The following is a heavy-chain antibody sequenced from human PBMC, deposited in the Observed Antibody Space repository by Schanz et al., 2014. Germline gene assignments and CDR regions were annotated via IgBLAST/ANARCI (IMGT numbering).Heavy chain of an antibody. Sequence: QVQLVQSGAEVKKPGSSMKVSCKASGGTFNSYTINWVRQAPGQGLEWMGRIIPILGIANYAQKFQGRVTITADRSTSTAYMELSSLRSEDTAVYYCARDFSAYVGNCFDYWGQGTLVTVSS. CDR2: IIPILGIA. J-gene: IGHJ4*02. CDR1: GGTFNSYT. V-gene: IGHV1-69*08. D-gene: IGHD5-12*01. CDR3: ARDFSAYVGNCFDY.